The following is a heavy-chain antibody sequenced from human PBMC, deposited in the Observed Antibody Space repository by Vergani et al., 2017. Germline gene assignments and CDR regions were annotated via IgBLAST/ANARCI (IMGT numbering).Heavy chain of an antibody. Sequence: QVQLVQSGAEVKKPGASVKISCNASGYTFTSYGISRVRQAPGQGLEWMGWINPNSGCTNYAQKFEGRVTMTRDTSISTAYMELSRLRSDDTAVYYCARDYYDSSGTLLDYWGQGTLVTVSS. D-gene: IGHD3-22*01. J-gene: IGHJ4*02. CDR3: ARDYYDSSGTLLDY. CDR2: INPNSGCT. V-gene: IGHV1-2*02. CDR1: GYTFTSYG.